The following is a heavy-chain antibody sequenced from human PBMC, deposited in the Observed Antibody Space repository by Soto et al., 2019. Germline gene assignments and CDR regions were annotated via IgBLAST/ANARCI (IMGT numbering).Heavy chain of an antibody. J-gene: IGHJ6*02. D-gene: IGHD6-6*01. V-gene: IGHV1-69*13. CDR3: ARSIEYSSSSGYYYYYGMDV. CDR2: IIPIFGTA. CDR1: GGTFSSYA. Sequence: SVKVSCKASGGTFSSYAISWVRQAPGQGLEWMGGIIPIFGTANYAQKFQGRVTITADESTSTAYMELSSLRSEDTAVYYCARSIEYSSSSGYYYYYGMDVWGQGTTVTVSS.